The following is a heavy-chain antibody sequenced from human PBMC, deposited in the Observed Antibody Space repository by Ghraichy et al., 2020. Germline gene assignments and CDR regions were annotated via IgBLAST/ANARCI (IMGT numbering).Heavy chain of an antibody. CDR2: FKSKTDGGTT. Sequence: GGCLRLSCAASGFTFSNAWMSWVRQAPGKGLEWVGLFKSKTDGGTTDYAAPVKGRFTISRDDSKNTLYLQMNSLKTEDTAVYYCATGYCSGGSCYYYGMDVWGQGTTVTVSS. D-gene: IGHD2-15*01. J-gene: IGHJ6*02. CDR1: GFTFSNAW. V-gene: IGHV3-15*01. CDR3: ATGYCSGGSCYYYGMDV.